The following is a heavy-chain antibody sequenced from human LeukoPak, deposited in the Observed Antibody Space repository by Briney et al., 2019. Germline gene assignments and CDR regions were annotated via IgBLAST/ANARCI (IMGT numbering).Heavy chain of an antibody. V-gene: IGHV2-5*01. Sequence: SGPTLVNPTQTLTLTCTFSGFSLSTSGVLVGWIRQPPGKALEWLAIIYGNDDKRYSPSLMSRLTITKDTSKNQVVLTMTNMDPVDTATYYCAHKSVDTSIDYWGQGTLVTVSS. D-gene: IGHD5-18*01. CDR2: IYGNDDK. CDR1: GFSLSTSGVL. J-gene: IGHJ4*02. CDR3: AHKSVDTSIDY.